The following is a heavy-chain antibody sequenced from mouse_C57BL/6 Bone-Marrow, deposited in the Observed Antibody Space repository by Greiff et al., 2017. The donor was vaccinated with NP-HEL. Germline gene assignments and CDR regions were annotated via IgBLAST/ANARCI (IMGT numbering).Heavy chain of an antibody. CDR3: ARREYYDGYYEGAMDY. CDR2: ISDGGSYT. J-gene: IGHJ4*01. V-gene: IGHV5-4*03. CDR1: GFTFSSYA. Sequence: VMLVESGGGLVKPGGSLKLSCAASGFTFSSYAMSWVRQTPEKRLEWVATISDGGSYTYYPDNVKGRFTISRDNAKNNLYLQMSHLKSEDTAMYYCARREYYDGYYEGAMDYWGQGTSVTVSS. D-gene: IGHD2-3*01.